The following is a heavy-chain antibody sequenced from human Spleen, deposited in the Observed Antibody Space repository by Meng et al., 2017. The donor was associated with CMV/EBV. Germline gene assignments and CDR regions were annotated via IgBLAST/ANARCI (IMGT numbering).Heavy chain of an antibody. CDR2: IYYSGST. D-gene: IGHD2-2*01. CDR1: SGGYY. CDR3: ARSPDIVVVPAARSPSWFDP. V-gene: IGHV4-30-4*06. Sequence: SGGYYWSWISQHPGKGLEWIGYIYYSGSTYYNPSLKSRVTISVDTSKNQFSLKLSSVTAADTAVYYCARSPDIVVVPAARSPSWFDPWGQGTLVTVSS. J-gene: IGHJ5*02.